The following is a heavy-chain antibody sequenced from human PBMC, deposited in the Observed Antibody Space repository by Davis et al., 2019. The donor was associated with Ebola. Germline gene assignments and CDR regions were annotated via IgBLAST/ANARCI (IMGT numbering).Heavy chain of an antibody. V-gene: IGHV4-34*01. D-gene: IGHD6-13*01. CDR2: INHSGST. CDR1: GGSISSYY. J-gene: IGHJ4*02. Sequence: PSETLSLTCTVSGGSISSYYWSWIRQPPGKGLEWIGEINHSGSTNYNPSLKSRVTISVDTSKNQFSLKLSSVTAADTAVYYCARGLGSSWNDWGQGTLVTVSS. CDR3: ARGLGSSWND.